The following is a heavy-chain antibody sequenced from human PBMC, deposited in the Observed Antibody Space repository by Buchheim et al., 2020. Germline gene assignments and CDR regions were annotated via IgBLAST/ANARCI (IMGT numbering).Heavy chain of an antibody. CDR2: ISSGSNII. CDR3: ARDANWNPDY. CDR1: GFTISSYS. J-gene: IGHJ4*02. V-gene: IGHV3-48*04. D-gene: IGHD1-20*01. Sequence: EVQLVESGGGLVQPGGSLRLSCAASGFTISSYSMIWVSQAPGKGLEWVSFISSGSNIIYYSDSAKGRVTISRDNAKNTLFLQMNSLRGEDTAVYYCARDANWNPDYWGQGTL.